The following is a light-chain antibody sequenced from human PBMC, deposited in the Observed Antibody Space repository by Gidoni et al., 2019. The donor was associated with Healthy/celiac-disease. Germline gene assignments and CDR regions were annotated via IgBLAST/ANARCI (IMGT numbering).Light chain of an antibody. V-gene: IGKV1-33*01. CDR3: QQYDNLPYT. CDR1: RDITKY. Sequence: DIQMTQSPSSLSASVGDRVTITCQASRDITKYLNWYQQKPGKAPKLLIYDASTLQAGVPSRFSGSGSGTHFTFTISSLLPEDFATYYCQQYDNLPYTFGQGTKLEIK. CDR2: DAS. J-gene: IGKJ2*01.